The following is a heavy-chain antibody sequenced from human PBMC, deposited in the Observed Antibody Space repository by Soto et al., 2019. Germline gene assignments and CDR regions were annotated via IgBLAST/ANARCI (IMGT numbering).Heavy chain of an antibody. D-gene: IGHD3-16*01. V-gene: IGHV3-64D*08. CDR3: VKDHYDYVWGSYNYFDY. J-gene: IGHJ4*02. CDR2: ISSNGGST. CDR1: GFTFSSYA. Sequence: GGSLRLSCSASGFTFSSYAMHWVRQAPGKGLEYVSAISSNGGSTYYADSVKGRFTISRDNSKNTLYLQMSSLRAEDTAVYYCVKDHYDYVWGSYNYFDYWGQGTLVTAPQ.